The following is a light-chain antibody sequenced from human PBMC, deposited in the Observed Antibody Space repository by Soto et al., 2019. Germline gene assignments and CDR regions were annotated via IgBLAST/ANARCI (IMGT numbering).Light chain of an antibody. CDR2: GNT. CDR3: QSFDSSLSGYV. J-gene: IGLJ1*01. V-gene: IGLV1-40*01. CDR1: SSNIGAGYD. Sequence: QSILTQPPSVSGAPGQRVTISCTGSSSNIGAGYDVQWYQQFPGTAPKLLIYGNTNRPSGVPDRFSGSKSGTPTSLAITGLQAEDEADYYCQSFDSSLSGYVFGTGTKLTVL.